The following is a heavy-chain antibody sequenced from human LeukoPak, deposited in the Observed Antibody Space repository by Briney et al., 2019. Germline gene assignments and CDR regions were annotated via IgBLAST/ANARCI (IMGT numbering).Heavy chain of an antibody. CDR2: INQDGSEN. J-gene: IGHJ4*02. D-gene: IGHD6-25*01. CDR1: GGSINSGSFY. CDR3: ARDQSGFDN. Sequence: PSETLSLTCTVSGGSINSGSFYWGWVRQAPGKGLEWVANINQDGSENYYVDSVKGRFTISRDNAKNSLYLQMNSLRVEDTAVYYCARDQSGFDNWGQGTLVTVSS. V-gene: IGHV3-7*01.